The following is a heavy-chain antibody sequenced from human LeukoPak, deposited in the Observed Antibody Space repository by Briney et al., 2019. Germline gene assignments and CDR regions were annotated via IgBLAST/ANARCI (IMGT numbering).Heavy chain of an antibody. CDR1: GGTFSSYA. CDR2: IIPIFGTA. Sequence: SVKVSCKASGGTFSSYAISWVRQAPGQGLEWMGGIIPIFGTANYAQKFQGRVTITTDESTSTAYMELSSLRSEDTAVYYCATLGYCSSTSCYGYMDVWAKGPRSPSP. D-gene: IGHD2-2*01. J-gene: IGHJ6*03. CDR3: ATLGYCSSTSCYGYMDV. V-gene: IGHV1-69*05.